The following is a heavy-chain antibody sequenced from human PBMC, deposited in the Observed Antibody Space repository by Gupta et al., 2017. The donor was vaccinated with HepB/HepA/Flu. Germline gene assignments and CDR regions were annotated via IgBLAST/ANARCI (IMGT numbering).Heavy chain of an antibody. D-gene: IGHD2-15*01. V-gene: IGHV3-21*01. J-gene: IGHJ4*02. Sequence: EVQLVESGGGRGKPGGSLRLSCAASGFTFSSYSMNWVRQAPGKGLEWVSSISRSSNYIYYADSVKGRFTISRDNAKNSVYLQMNSLRAEDTAVYYCARVGALAGYYFDFWGQGTLVTVSS. CDR1: GFTFSSYS. CDR2: ISRSSNYI. CDR3: ARVGALAGYYFDF.